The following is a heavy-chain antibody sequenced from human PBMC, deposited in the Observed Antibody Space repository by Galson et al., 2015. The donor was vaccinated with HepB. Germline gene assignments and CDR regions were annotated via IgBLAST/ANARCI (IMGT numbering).Heavy chain of an antibody. D-gene: IGHD3-3*01. Sequence: SLRLSCAASGFTFSSYSMNWVRQAPGKGLEWVSYISSSSSTIYYADSVKGRFTISRDNAKNSLYLQMNSLRDEDTAVYYCARDLIEADFWSGYYLKGFDYWGQGTLVTVSS. J-gene: IGHJ4*02. CDR2: ISSSSSTI. CDR1: GFTFSSYS. V-gene: IGHV3-48*02. CDR3: ARDLIEADFWSGYYLKGFDY.